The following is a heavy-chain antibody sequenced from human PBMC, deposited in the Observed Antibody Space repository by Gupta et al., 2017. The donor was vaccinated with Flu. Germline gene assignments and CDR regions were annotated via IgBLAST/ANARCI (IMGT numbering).Heavy chain of an antibody. D-gene: IGHD4-17*01. CDR1: GGSISSYY. V-gene: IGHV4-4*07. Sequence: QVQLQESGPGLVKPSETLSLTCTVSGGSISSYYWSWIRQPAGKGREWIGRIYTSGSTNYNPSLKSRVTMSVDTSKNQFSLKLSSVTAADTAVYYCARVGLKEGYGDYSFDYWGQGTLVTVSS. J-gene: IGHJ4*02. CDR3: ARVGLKEGYGDYSFDY. CDR2: IYTSGST.